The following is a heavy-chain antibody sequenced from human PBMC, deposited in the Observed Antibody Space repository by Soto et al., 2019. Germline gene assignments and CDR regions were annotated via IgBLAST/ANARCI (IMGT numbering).Heavy chain of an antibody. J-gene: IGHJ4*02. CDR1: GGSVSSGSYY. D-gene: IGHD2-8*02. CDR3: ARDTGGGNPLDY. Sequence: SETLSLTCTVSGGSVSSGSYYWSWIRQPPGKGLEWIGYIYYSGSTNYNPSLKSRVTISVDTSKNQFSLKLSSVTAADTAVYYCARDTGGGNPLDYWGQGTLVTVSS. V-gene: IGHV4-61*01. CDR2: IYYSGST.